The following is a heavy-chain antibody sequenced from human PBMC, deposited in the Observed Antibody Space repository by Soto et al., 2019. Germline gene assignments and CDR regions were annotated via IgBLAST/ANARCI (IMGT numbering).Heavy chain of an antibody. J-gene: IGHJ4*02. V-gene: IGHV3-23*01. D-gene: IGHD2-8*01. CDR2: ITGSGSST. Sequence: GGSLILSCVGSGYRFSEYAMAWIRQAPGKGLEWVSGITGSGSSTYYADSVKGRFTISRDNSKNTLYLQMNSLRAEDTAVYYCAKAPLMVYAIGYFDYWGQGTLVTV. CDR1: GYRFSEYA. CDR3: AKAPLMVYAIGYFDY.